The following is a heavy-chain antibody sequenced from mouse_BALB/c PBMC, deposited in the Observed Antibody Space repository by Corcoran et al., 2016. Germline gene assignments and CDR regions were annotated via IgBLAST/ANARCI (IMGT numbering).Heavy chain of an antibody. CDR2: INPYNDGT. J-gene: IGHJ4*01. V-gene: IGHV1S136*01. Sequence: EVQLQQSGPELVKPGASVKMTCTASGYTFTRYVMRWVKQKPGQGLEWIGYINPYNDGTKYNAKFKGKATLTSDKSSSTAYMELSSLTSEDSAVYYCARRDDTMDYLGQGTTVTVSS. CDR3: ARRDDTMDY. CDR1: GYTFTRYV.